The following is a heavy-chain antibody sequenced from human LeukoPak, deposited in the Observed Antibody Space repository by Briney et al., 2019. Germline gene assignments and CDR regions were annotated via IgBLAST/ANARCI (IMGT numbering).Heavy chain of an antibody. CDR3: ARDGCSSTSCYFWYFDL. CDR1: GFTFSSYA. D-gene: IGHD2-2*01. J-gene: IGHJ2*01. Sequence: GGSLRLSCAASGFTFSSYAMHWVRQAPGKGLEWVAVISYDGSNKYYADSVKGRLTISRDNSKNTLYLQMNSLRAEDTAVYYCARDGCSSTSCYFWYFDLWGRGTLVTVSS. V-gene: IGHV3-30*04. CDR2: ISYDGSNK.